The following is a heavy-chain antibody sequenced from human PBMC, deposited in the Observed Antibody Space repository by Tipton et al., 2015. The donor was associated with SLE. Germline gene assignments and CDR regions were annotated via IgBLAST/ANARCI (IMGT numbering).Heavy chain of an antibody. J-gene: IGHJ4*02. V-gene: IGHV3-11*04. D-gene: IGHD3-22*01. Sequence: SLRLSCATSGFTFSDYYMAWIRHAPGKGLEWVSYISSSGGTKYYTESVKGRFTLSRDNAKNSLFLQMTSLRAEDTGVYYCARDGPDTSGYYLDYWGQGILVTVSS. CDR3: ARDGPDTSGYYLDY. CDR1: GFTFSDYY. CDR2: ISSSGGTK.